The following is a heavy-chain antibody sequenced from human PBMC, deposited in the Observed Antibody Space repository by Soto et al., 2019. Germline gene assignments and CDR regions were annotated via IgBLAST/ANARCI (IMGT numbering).Heavy chain of an antibody. CDR2: FYYGETT. Sequence: SATLSLTCTVAGASISDYFWTWIRQPPGKGLEWIGYFYYGETTNKKSSLNSRFTVSVDTSKSQFSLKVTSVTTADTAVYYCARGTYCGSDCYWTLDYWGQGKMVTVSS. V-gene: IGHV4-59*01. CDR3: ARGTYCGSDCYWTLDY. CDR1: GASISDYF. J-gene: IGHJ4*02. D-gene: IGHD2-21*02.